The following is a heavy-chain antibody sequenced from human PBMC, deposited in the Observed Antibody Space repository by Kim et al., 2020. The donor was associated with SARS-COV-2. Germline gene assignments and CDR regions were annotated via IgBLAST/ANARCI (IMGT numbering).Heavy chain of an antibody. J-gene: IGHJ6*02. D-gene: IGHD6-19*01. V-gene: IGHV5-51*01. Sequence: GESLKISCKGSGYSFTSYWIGWVRQMPGKGLEWMGIIYPGDSDTRYSPSFQGQVTISADKSISTAYLQWSSLKASDTAMYYCARQRISSYSSGWYHYYYDMDIWGQRTTVTVSS. CDR3: ARQRISSYSSGWYHYYYDMDI. CDR1: GYSFTSYW. CDR2: IYPGDSDT.